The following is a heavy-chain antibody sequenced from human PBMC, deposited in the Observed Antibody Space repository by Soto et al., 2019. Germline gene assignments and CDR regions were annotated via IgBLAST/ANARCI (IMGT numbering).Heavy chain of an antibody. V-gene: IGHV3-23*01. CDR2: ISGSGGST. CDR1: GFTFSSYA. D-gene: IGHD3-22*01. J-gene: IGHJ2*01. CDR3: AKGTGLGGYTYWYFDL. Sequence: GGSLRLSCAASGFTFSSYAMSWVRHAPGKGLEWVSAISGSGGSTYYADSVKGRFTISRDNSKNTLYLQMNSLRAEDTAVYYCAKGTGLGGYTYWYFDLWGRGTLVTVSS.